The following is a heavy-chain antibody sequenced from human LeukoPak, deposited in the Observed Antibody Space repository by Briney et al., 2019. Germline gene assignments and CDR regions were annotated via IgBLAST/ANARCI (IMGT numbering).Heavy chain of an antibody. V-gene: IGHV6-1*01. Sequence: SQTLSLTCAIPGDSVSSNSAAWNWIRQSPSRGLEWLGRTYYRSKWYNDYAVSVKSRITINPDTSKNQFSLQLNSVTPEDTAVYYCARGGAMKGRYYYYGMDVWGQGTTVTVSS. CDR2: TYYRSKWYN. D-gene: IGHD1-26*01. CDR1: GDSVSSNSAA. J-gene: IGHJ6*02. CDR3: ARGGAMKGRYYYYGMDV.